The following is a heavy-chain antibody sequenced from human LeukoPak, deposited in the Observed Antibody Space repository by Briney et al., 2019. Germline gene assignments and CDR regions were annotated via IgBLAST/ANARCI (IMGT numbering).Heavy chain of an antibody. CDR1: GYTFTSYY. J-gene: IGHJ6*03. V-gene: IGHV1-46*01. CDR2: INPSGGST. D-gene: IGHD2-2*01. CDR3: AIQPGLEPAAPGGNYYYMDV. Sequence: ASVKVSCKASGYTFTSYYMHWVRQAPGQGLEWMGIINPSGGSTSYAQKFQGRVTMTRDMSTSTVYMELSSLRSEDTAVHYCAIQPGLEPAAPGGNYYYMDVWGKGTTVTVSS.